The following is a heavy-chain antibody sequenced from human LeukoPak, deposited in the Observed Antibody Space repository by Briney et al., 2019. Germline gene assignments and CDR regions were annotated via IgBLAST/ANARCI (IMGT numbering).Heavy chain of an antibody. CDR1: GLSFSFYA. CDR3: AKAPRIAVAVHFGY. V-gene: IGHV3-23*01. J-gene: IGHJ4*02. D-gene: IGHD6-19*01. CDR2: ISGGGAGT. Sequence: GGSLRLSCAASGLSFSFYAMSWVRQAPGKGLEWVSSISGGGAGTYYADSVRGRFTISRDNSKNTLYLQMNSLRAEDTALYYCAKAPRIAVAVHFGYWGQGTLVTVSS.